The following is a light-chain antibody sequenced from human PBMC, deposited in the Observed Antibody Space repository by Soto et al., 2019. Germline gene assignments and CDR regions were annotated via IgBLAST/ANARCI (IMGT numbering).Light chain of an antibody. CDR2: DVF. V-gene: IGKV1-5*01. Sequence: DIQMTQSPSTLSASVGDRVTIPCRASQTINNRLAWYQQKPGKAPKLLIFDVFTLESGVPSRFSGSGSGTEFTLTISSLQPDDFATYYCQQYNSYSFGQGTKVDIK. CDR1: QTINNR. CDR3: QQYNSYS. J-gene: IGKJ1*01.